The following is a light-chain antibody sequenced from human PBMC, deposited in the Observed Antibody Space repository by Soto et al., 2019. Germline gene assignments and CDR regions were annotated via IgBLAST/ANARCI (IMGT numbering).Light chain of an antibody. Sequence: QSALTQPPSAYGSPGQSVTISCTGTSSDVGGYNYVSWYQQHPGKAPKFMNYEVSKRPSGVPDRFSGSKSGNTASLTVSGLQADDEAEYYGSSYAGSNNHVRFGGGTKLTGL. CDR1: SSDVGGYNY. CDR2: EVS. V-gene: IGLV2-8*01. J-gene: IGLJ2*01. CDR3: SSYAGSNNHVR.